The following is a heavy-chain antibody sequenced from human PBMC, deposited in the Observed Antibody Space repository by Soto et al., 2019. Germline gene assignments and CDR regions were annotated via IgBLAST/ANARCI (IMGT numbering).Heavy chain of an antibody. CDR3: ARNAELLLSEYYFDY. Sequence: SETLALTCTVSGGSISSYYWSWIRQPPGKGLEWIWYIYYSGSTNYNPSLKSRVTISVDTSKNQFSLKLSSVTAADTAVYYCARNAELLLSEYYFDYWGQGTLVTVSS. CDR2: IYYSGST. V-gene: IGHV4-59*01. D-gene: IGHD2-15*01. J-gene: IGHJ4*02. CDR1: GGSISSYY.